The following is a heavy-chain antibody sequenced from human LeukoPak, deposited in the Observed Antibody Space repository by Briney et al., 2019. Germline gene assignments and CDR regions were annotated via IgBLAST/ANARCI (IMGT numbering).Heavy chain of an antibody. CDR3: ARHRSAAAGTFWFDY. CDR1: GYSFSSYW. V-gene: IGHV5-51*01. J-gene: IGHJ4*02. D-gene: IGHD6-13*01. CDR2: IHPGDSDT. Sequence: GGSLKISCKGSGYSFSSYWIGWVRQMPGKGLEWMGIIHPGDSDTTYSPSFQGQVTISADKSISTAYLQWSSPKASDTAMYYCARHRSAAAGTFWFDYWGQGTLVTVSA.